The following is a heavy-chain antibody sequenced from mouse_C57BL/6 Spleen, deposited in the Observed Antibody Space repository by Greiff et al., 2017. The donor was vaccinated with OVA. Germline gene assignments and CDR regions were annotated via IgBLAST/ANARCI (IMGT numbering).Heavy chain of an antibody. CDR3: TGGYGSTPLDY. V-gene: IGHV5-9-1*02. D-gene: IGHD1-1*01. CDR1: GFTFSSYA. Sequence: EVKLVESGEGLVKPGGSLKLSCAASGFTFSSYAMSWVRQTPEKRLEWVAYISSGGDYIYYADTVKGRFTISRDNARNTLYLQMSSLKSEDTAMYYCTGGYGSTPLDYWGQGTTLTVSS. J-gene: IGHJ2*01. CDR2: ISSGGDYI.